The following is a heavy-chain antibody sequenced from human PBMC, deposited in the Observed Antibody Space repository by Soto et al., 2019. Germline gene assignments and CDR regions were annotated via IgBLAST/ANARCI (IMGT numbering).Heavy chain of an antibody. J-gene: IGHJ4*02. Sequence: PSETLSLTCTVSGGSISSGDYYWSWIRQPPGKGLEWIGYIYYSGSTYYNPSLKSRVTISVDTSKNQFSLKLSSVTAADTAVYYCARVQGLGYSYGVIDYWGQGTLVTVS. CDR2: IYYSGST. D-gene: IGHD5-18*01. CDR1: GGSISSGDYY. V-gene: IGHV4-30-4*01. CDR3: ARVQGLGYSYGVIDY.